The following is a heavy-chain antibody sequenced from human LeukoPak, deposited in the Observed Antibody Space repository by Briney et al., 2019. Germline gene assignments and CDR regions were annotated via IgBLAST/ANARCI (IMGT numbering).Heavy chain of an antibody. Sequence: GVSLRLSCAASGFTFSNYWIHWVRQAPGKGLVWVSRINNDGISTIYADSVKGRFTISRDNAKNTLYLQMNSLRAEDTAVYYCARGGLDHAFDIWGQGTMVTVSS. D-gene: IGHD3-9*01. CDR3: ARGGLDHAFDI. V-gene: IGHV3-74*01. CDR1: GFTFSNYW. J-gene: IGHJ3*02. CDR2: INNDGIST.